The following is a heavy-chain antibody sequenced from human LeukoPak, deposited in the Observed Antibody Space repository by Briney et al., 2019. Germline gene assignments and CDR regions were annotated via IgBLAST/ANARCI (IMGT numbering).Heavy chain of an antibody. J-gene: IGHJ3*02. CDR3: AREVSPVYYYDSSAYSVFDAFDI. CDR1: GGSISTFY. Sequence: SETLSLTCSVSGGSISTFYWSWIRQPAGKGLEWIGRIYTSGSSNYNPSLKSRVTILGDESKNQFSLKLSSVTAADTAAYYCAREVSPVYYYDSSAYSVFDAFDIWGQGTMVTVSS. CDR2: IYTSGSS. D-gene: IGHD3-22*01. V-gene: IGHV4-4*07.